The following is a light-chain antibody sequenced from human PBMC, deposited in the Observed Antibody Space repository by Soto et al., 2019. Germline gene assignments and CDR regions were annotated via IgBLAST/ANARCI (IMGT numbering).Light chain of an antibody. CDR2: GAS. CDR3: QQYNSYPWT. V-gene: IGKV1-12*01. J-gene: IGKJ1*01. CDR1: QRISSW. Sequence: DIQMTQSPSSVSASVGDRVTITCRASQRISSWLAWYQQKPGKAPKLLIYGASSLQSGVPSRFSGSGSGTDFTLAISSLQPDDFATYYCQQYNSYPWTFGQGTKVDIK.